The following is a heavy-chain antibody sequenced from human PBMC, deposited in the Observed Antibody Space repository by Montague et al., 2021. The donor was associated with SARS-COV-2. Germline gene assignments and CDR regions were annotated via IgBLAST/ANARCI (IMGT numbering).Heavy chain of an antibody. J-gene: IGHJ4*02. V-gene: IGHV4-39*01. Sequence: SETLSLTCTVSGGSVRSSNDCWGWIRQPPGQGLVWLANFYYSGDTYYNPPLQSRVTMSVDTSNNQFSLKLSSVTAADTAVYYCARVPATYADLADYWGPGTLVTVSS. CDR2: FYYSGDT. D-gene: IGHD3/OR15-3a*01. CDR3: ARVPATYADLADY. CDR1: GGSVRSSNDC.